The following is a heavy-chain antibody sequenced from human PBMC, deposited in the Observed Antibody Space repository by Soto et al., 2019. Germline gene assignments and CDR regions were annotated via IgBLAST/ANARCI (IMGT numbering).Heavy chain of an antibody. CDR2: ISDRGDET. J-gene: IGHJ4*02. CDR3: ARRATSRWGQFDF. CDR1: GFIFSNQA. D-gene: IGHD1-26*01. Sequence: GGSLRLSCAASGFIFSNQAMCWVRQGPGKGLEWVSCISDRGDETFFLDSVKGRFAISRDNSENMLFLQMSSLRAEDTAIYYCARRATSRWGQFDFWGQGTQVTVSS. V-gene: IGHV3-23*01.